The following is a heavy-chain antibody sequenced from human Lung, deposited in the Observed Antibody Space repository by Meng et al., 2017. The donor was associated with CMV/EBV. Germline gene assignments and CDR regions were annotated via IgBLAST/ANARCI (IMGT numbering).Heavy chain of an antibody. CDR1: GGSISSSSYY. J-gene: IGHJ4*02. CDR2: IYYSGST. CDR3: ARDRDCSSTSCYDSVF. D-gene: IGHD2-2*01. Sequence: GSLRLXCTVSGGSISSSSYYWGWIRQPPGKGLEWIGSIYYSGSTYYNPSLKSRVTISVDTSKNQFSLKLSSVTAADTAVYYCARDRDCSSTSCYDSVFWGQGTXVTVSS. V-gene: IGHV4-39*07.